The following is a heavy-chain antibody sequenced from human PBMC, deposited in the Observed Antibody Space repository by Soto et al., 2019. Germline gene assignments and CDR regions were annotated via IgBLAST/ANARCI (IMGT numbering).Heavy chain of an antibody. J-gene: IGHJ3*02. CDR3: ARNEMTTVTTRGAFDI. V-gene: IGHV3-30-3*01. Sequence: PGGSLRLSCAASGFTFSSYAMHWVRQAPGKGLEWVAVISYDGSNKYYADSVKGRFTISRDNSKNTLYLQMNSLRAEDTAVYYCARNEMTTVTTRGAFDIWGQGTMVTVSS. CDR1: GFTFSSYA. D-gene: IGHD4-17*01. CDR2: ISYDGSNK.